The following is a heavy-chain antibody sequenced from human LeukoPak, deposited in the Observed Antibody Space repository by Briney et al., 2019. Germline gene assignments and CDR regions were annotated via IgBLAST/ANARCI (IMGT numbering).Heavy chain of an antibody. CDR3: ERGSKYYGSGT. CDR2: IYYSGST. D-gene: IGHD3-10*01. V-gene: IGHV4-59*01. CDR1: GGSMSTYY. J-gene: IGHJ5*02. Sequence: SETLSLTCTVSGGSMSTYYWSWIRQPPGKALEWIGYIYYSGSTNYNPSLKSRVTISVDTSKNQFSLKLSSVTAADTAVYYCERGSKYYGSGTWGQGTLVTVSS.